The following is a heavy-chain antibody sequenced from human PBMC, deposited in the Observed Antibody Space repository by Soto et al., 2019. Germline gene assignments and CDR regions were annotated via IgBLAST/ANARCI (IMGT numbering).Heavy chain of an antibody. Sequence: GGSLRLSCAASGFTFDDYAMHWVRQAPGKGLEWVSGISWSSGSIGYADSVKGRFTISRDNAKNSLYLQMNSLRAEDTALYYCAKDIYYDSSGGMSGWGQGTLVTVSS. V-gene: IGHV3-9*01. CDR2: ISWSSGSI. CDR3: AKDIYYDSSGGMSG. J-gene: IGHJ4*02. D-gene: IGHD3-22*01. CDR1: GFTFDDYA.